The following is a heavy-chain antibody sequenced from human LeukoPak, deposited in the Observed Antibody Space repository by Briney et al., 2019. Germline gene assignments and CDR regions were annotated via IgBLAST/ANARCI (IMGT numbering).Heavy chain of an antibody. V-gene: IGHV1-18*01. Sequence: EASVKVSCKASGYTFTSYGISWVRQAPGQGLEWMGWISAYNGNTNYAPNIQDRVTMTTDTSTSTAYMELRGLRSDDTAVYYCGRALLGGSDIYTPFSYWGQGTLVTVSS. CDR3: GRALLGGSDIYTPFSY. D-gene: IGHD3-10*01. CDR1: GYTFTSYG. J-gene: IGHJ4*02. CDR2: ISAYNGNT.